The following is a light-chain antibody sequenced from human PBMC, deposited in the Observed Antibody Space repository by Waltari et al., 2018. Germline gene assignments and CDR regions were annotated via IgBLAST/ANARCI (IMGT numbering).Light chain of an antibody. CDR3: QQYYFTPYT. V-gene: IGKV1-NL1*01. J-gene: IGKJ2*01. CDR2: GAS. CDR1: QGITNS. Sequence: DIQMTQSPSSLSASVGNRVTITCRASQGITNSLAWYQQKPGKAPKLLLYGASRLENGVPPRFSGRGSGTVFTLTISSLQPDDFATYYCQQYYFTPYTFGQGTKLDIK.